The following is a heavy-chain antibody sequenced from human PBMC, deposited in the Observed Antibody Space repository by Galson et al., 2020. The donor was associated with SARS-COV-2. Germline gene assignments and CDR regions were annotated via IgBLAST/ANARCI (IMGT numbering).Heavy chain of an antibody. CDR1: GYTFTTYY. J-gene: IGHJ6*02. Sequence: ASVKVSCKASGYTFTTYYMHWVRQATGQGLEWMGWMNPNSGNTGYAQKFQGRVTMTRNTSISTAYMELSSLRSEDTAVYYCARGGRHSSSWYMGYYYYGMDVWGQGTTVTVSS. D-gene: IGHD6-13*01. V-gene: IGHV1-8*02. CDR2: MNPNSGNT. CDR3: ARGGRHSSSWYMGYYYYGMDV.